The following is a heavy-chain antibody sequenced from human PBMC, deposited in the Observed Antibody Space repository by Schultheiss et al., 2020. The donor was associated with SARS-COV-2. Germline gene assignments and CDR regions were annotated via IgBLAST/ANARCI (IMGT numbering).Heavy chain of an antibody. V-gene: IGHV3-23*01. CDR2: ISGSGGST. CDR3: ARDGTTVSYNWFDP. Sequence: GGSLRLSCAASGFTFSSYAMTWVRQAPGKGLEWVSAISGSGGSTYYADSVKGRFTISRDNAKNSLYLQMNSLRAEDTAVYYCARDGTTVSYNWFDPWGQGTLVTVSS. CDR1: GFTFSSYA. J-gene: IGHJ5*02. D-gene: IGHD4-17*01.